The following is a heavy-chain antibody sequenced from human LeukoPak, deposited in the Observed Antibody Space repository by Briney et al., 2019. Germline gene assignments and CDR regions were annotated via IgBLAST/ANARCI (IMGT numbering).Heavy chain of an antibody. V-gene: IGHV4-59*01. D-gene: IGHD1-26*01. CDR1: GGSISSYY. CDR3: AKNGGGSPNWFDT. Sequence: SETLSLTCTVSGGSISSYYWSWIRQPPGKGLEWIGYIYYSGSTNYNPSLKSRVTISVDTSKNQFSLKLSSVTAADTAVYYCAKNGGGSPNWFDTWGQGTLVTVSS. J-gene: IGHJ5*02. CDR2: IYYSGST.